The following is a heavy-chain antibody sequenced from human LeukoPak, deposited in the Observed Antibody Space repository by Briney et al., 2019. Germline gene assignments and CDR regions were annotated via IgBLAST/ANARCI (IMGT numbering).Heavy chain of an antibody. CDR2: IYYSGST. J-gene: IGHJ4*02. Sequence: SETLSLTCAVYGGSFSGYYWSWIRQPPGKGLEWIGSIYYSGSTYYNPSLKSRVTISVDTSKNQFSLKLSSVTAADTAVYYCAGLGKLQYLDYWGQGTLVTVSS. D-gene: IGHD4-11*01. CDR1: GGSFSGYY. V-gene: IGHV4-34*01. CDR3: AGLGKLQYLDY.